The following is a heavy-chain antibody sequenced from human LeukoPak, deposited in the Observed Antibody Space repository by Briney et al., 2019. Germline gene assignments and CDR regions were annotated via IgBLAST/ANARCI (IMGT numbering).Heavy chain of an antibody. J-gene: IGHJ5*02. CDR2: INHSGST. V-gene: IGHV4-34*01. CDR1: GGSFNGYY. Sequence: PSETLSLTCAVYGGSFNGYYWSWIRQPPGKGLEWIGEINHSGSTNYNPSLKSRVTISVDTSKNQFSLKLSSVTAADTAVYYCARKSNSSSSEASYNWFDPWGQGTLVTVSS. CDR3: ARKSNSSSSEASYNWFDP. D-gene: IGHD6-6*01.